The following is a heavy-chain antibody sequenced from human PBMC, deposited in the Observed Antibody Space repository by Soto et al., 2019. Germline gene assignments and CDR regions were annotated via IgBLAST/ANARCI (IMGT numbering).Heavy chain of an antibody. V-gene: IGHV1-18*01. Sequence: QVQLVQSGAEVKKPGASVKDSCKASGYTFTSYGISWVRQAPGQGLEWMGWISAYNGNTNYAQKLQGRVTTTTDTSTSTAYMELRSLRSDDTAVYYCARLVLLWFGELSALDYWGQGTLVTVSS. CDR2: ISAYNGNT. CDR3: ARLVLLWFGELSALDY. CDR1: GYTFTSYG. D-gene: IGHD3-10*01. J-gene: IGHJ4*02.